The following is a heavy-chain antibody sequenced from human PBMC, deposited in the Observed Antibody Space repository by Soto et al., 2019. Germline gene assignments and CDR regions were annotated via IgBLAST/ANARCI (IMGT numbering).Heavy chain of an antibody. CDR2: IYYSGST. Sequence: SETLSLTCTVSGGSISSYYWSWIRQPPGKGLEWIGYIYYSGSTNYNPSLKSRVTISVDTSKNQFSLKLSSVTAADTAVYYCAREAVGCSGGSCPFDYRGQGTLVTVSS. CDR3: AREAVGCSGGSCPFDY. CDR1: GGSISSYY. J-gene: IGHJ4*02. V-gene: IGHV4-59*01. D-gene: IGHD2-15*01.